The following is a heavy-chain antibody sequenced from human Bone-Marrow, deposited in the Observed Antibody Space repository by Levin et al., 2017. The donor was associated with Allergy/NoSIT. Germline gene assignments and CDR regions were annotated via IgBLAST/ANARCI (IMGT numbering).Heavy chain of an antibody. CDR3: ARALSSSRRSFDY. CDR2: ISDSGVST. D-gene: IGHD6-13*01. V-gene: IGHV3-23*01. CDR1: GFTFSNYA. J-gene: IGHJ4*02. Sequence: GGSLRLSCAASGFTFSNYAMAWVRQAPGKGLEWVSTISDSGVSTYYADSVKGRFTISRDNFKNTLYLQVNSLRAEDTAVYYCARALSSSRRSFDYWGQGTLVTVSS.